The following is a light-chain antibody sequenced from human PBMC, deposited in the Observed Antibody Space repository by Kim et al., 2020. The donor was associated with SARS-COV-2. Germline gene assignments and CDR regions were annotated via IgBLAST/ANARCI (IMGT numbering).Light chain of an antibody. CDR1: QSIGKR. J-gene: IGKJ4*01. Sequence: SVGDRVTIGCRASQSIGKRLNWYQQRPGKAPKLLIYAASTLQSGVPSRFSGTGSGTDFALTISSLQPEDFATYYCQQSYTTPWLSFGGGTKVDIK. CDR2: AAS. V-gene: IGKV1-39*01. CDR3: QQSYTTPWLS.